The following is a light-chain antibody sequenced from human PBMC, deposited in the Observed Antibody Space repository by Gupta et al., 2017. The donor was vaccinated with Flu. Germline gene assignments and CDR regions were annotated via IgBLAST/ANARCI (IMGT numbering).Light chain of an antibody. V-gene: IGLV2-14*01. J-gene: IGLJ1*01. CDR2: DVS. CDR3: SSFTSSSTYV. CDR1: SSDVGGYNY. Sequence: SALTQPASVSGSPGQSITISCTGTSSDVGGYNYVSWYQQHPGKVPKLMIYDVSNRPSGVSNRFSGSKSGNRASLTISGLQAEDEADYYCSSFTSSSTYVFGTGTKVTVL.